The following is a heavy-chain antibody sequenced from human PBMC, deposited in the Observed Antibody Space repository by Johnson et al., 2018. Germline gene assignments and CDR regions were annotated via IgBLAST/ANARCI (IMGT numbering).Heavy chain of an antibody. CDR3: ASPHLGPSYDAFHI. Sequence: VQLVESGGGFVQPVGSLRLSCAASGFTVSSNYMSWVRQPPGKGLEWVSVIYGSGGTHYADSVKGRFTLSRDNSKNTLFLQMNSLRTEDTAVCYCASPHLGPSYDAFHIWGQGTMVTGSS. CDR2: IYGSGGT. CDR1: GFTVSSNY. J-gene: IGHJ3*02. D-gene: IGHD3-10*01. V-gene: IGHV3-66*02.